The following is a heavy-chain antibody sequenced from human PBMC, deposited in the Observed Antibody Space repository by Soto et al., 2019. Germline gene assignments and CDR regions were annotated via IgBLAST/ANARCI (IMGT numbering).Heavy chain of an antibody. J-gene: IGHJ6*02. V-gene: IGHV3-30-3*01. Sequence: GGSLRLSCAASGFTFSSYAMHWVRQAPGKGLEWVAVISYDGSNKYYADSVKGRFTISRDNSKNTLYLQMNSLRAEDTAVYYCARAGGELLRNYYYGMDVWGQGTTATVSS. D-gene: IGHD1-26*01. CDR3: ARAGGELLRNYYYGMDV. CDR2: ISYDGSNK. CDR1: GFTFSSYA.